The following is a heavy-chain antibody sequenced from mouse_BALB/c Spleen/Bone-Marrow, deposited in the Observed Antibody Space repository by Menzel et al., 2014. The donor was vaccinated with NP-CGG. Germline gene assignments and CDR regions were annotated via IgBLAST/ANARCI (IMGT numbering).Heavy chain of an antibody. CDR2: IYPSDSYT. D-gene: IGHD1-1*01. CDR1: GYTFTSYW. J-gene: IGHJ4*01. Sequence: QVQLQQSGAELVRPGASVKLSCRAPGYTFTSYWINWVKQRPGQGLEWIGNIYPSDSYTNYNQRFKDKATLTVDKSSSTAYMQLSSPTSEDSAVYYCTRYGNSHYYAMDYWGQGTSVTVSS. V-gene: IGHV1-69*02. CDR3: TRYGNSHYYAMDY.